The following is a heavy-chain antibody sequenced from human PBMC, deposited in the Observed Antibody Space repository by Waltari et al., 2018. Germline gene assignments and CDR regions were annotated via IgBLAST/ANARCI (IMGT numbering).Heavy chain of an antibody. V-gene: IGHV4-39*01. CDR3: ARGDIVVVVATPGWFDP. J-gene: IGHJ5*02. CDR1: GDSISSSSYY. Sequence: QLQLQESGPGLVKPSETLSLTCPVSGDSISSSSYYWGWIRQPPGKGLEWIGSIYYSGSTYYNPSLKSRFTISVDTSKNQFSLKLSSVTAADTAVYYCARGDIVVVVATPGWFDPWGQGTLVTVSS. CDR2: IYYSGST. D-gene: IGHD2-15*01.